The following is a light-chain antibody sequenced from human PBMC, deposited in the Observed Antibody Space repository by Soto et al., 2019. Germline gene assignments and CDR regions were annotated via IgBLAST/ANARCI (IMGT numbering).Light chain of an antibody. J-gene: IGKJ5*01. Sequence: EVVMTHSPATLSVSPGERATLSCRASQTVGSKLAWYQQKPGQAPRLLIYGASSRATGIPDRFSGSGSGTDFTLTISRLEPEDFAVYYCQQYGSSPITFGQGTRLEI. V-gene: IGKV3-20*01. CDR3: QQYGSSPIT. CDR1: QTVGSK. CDR2: GAS.